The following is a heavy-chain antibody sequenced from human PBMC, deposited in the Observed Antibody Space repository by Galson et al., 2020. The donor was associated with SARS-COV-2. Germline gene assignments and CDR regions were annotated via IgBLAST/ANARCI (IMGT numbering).Heavy chain of an antibody. V-gene: IGHV1-46*01. D-gene: IGHD4-4*01. J-gene: IGHJ4*02. CDR2: INPSGGGT. CDR1: GYTFTSYY. CDR3: ARDSQGGNDYNYLLF. Sequence: ASVKVSCKASGYTFTSYYLHWVRQAPGQGLAWMGIINPSGGGTTYAQKFQGRVTMTRDTSTSTVYMELSSLRPEDTAVYYCARDSQGGNDYNYLLFWGQGTLVTVSS.